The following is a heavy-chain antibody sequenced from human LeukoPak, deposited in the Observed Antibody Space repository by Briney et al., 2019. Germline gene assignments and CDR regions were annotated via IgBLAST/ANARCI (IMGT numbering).Heavy chain of an antibody. D-gene: IGHD3-3*01. V-gene: IGHV1-18*01. Sequence: GASVKVSCKASGYTFTSYGISWVRQAPGRGLEWMGWISAYNGNTNYAQKLQGRVTMTTDTSTSTAYMELRSLRSDDTVVYYCATVTIFGVVRYYLDYWGQGTLVTVSS. CDR3: ATVTIFGVVRYYLDY. CDR2: ISAYNGNT. CDR1: GYTFTSYG. J-gene: IGHJ4*02.